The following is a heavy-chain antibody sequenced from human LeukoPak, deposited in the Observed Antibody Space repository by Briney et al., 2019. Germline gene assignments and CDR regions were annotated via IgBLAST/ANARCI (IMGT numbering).Heavy chain of an antibody. CDR1: GGSISSYY. Sequence: SETLSLTCTVSGGSISSYYWSWIRQPAGKGLEWIGRIYTSGSTNYNPSLKSRVTMSVDTSKNQFSLKLSSVTAADTAVYYCATTYYDFWSGYYPTDYWGQGTLVTVSS. CDR3: ATTYYDFWSGYYPTDY. V-gene: IGHV4-4*07. CDR2: IYTSGST. D-gene: IGHD3-3*01. J-gene: IGHJ4*02.